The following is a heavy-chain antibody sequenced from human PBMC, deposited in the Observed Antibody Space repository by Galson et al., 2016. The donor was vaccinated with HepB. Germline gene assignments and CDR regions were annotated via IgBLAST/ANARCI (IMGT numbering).Heavy chain of an antibody. J-gene: IGHJ4*02. CDR1: GFTFSNYG. V-gene: IGHV3-48*04. Sequence: SLRLSCAASGFTFSNYGMHWVRQAPGKGLEWVSYISSSGNVIYYADSVKGRFTISRDNAENSLYLQMNSLRAEDTAVYYCARDRSSSLDYFDYWGQGTLVTVSS. CDR2: ISSSGNVI. D-gene: IGHD6-6*01. CDR3: ARDRSSSLDYFDY.